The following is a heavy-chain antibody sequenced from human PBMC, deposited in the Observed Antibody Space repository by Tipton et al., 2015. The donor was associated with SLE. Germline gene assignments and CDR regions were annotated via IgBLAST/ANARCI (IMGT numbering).Heavy chain of an antibody. J-gene: IGHJ3*02. Sequence: TLSLTCTVSGGSISSYYWSWIRQPPGKGLEWIGEINHSGSTNYNPSLKGRVTISVDTSKNQFSLKLSSVTAADTAVYYCAGGADAFDIWGQGTMVTVSS. CDR1: GGSISSYY. CDR2: INHSGST. V-gene: IGHV4-34*01. CDR3: AGGADAFDI.